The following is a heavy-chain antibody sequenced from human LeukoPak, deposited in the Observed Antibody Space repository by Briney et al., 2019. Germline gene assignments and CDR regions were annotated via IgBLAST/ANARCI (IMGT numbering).Heavy chain of an antibody. V-gene: IGHV3-48*04. D-gene: IGHD2/OR15-2a*01. Sequence: GGSLRLSCAASGFTFSSYAMNWVRQAPGKGLEWVSYISGSDNSICYADSVKGRFTISRDNAKNSLYLQMSSLRADDTAVYYCARDSPGIHFHHWGQGARVTVSS. J-gene: IGHJ1*01. CDR3: ARDSPGIHFHH. CDR1: GFTFSSYA. CDR2: ISGSDNSI.